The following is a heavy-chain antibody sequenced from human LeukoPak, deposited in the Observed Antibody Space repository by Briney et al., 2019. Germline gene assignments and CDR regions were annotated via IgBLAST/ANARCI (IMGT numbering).Heavy chain of an antibody. CDR3: ARDVYLRFLEWFQATQNYMDV. Sequence: GGSLRLSCAASGFTFSSYAMHWVRQAPGKGLEWVAVISYDGSNKCYADSVKGRFTISRDNSKNTLYLQMNSLRAEDTAVYYCARDVYLRFLEWFQATQNYMDVWGRGTTVTVSS. CDR2: ISYDGSNK. V-gene: IGHV3-30*01. J-gene: IGHJ6*03. D-gene: IGHD3-3*01. CDR1: GFTFSSYA.